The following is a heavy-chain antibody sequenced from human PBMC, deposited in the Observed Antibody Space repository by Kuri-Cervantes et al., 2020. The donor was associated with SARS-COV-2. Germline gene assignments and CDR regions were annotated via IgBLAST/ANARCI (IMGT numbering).Heavy chain of an antibody. CDR3: ARGGGSYWRWFDP. J-gene: IGHJ5*02. Sequence: GESLKISCAASGFTFSSYSMNWVRQAPGKGLEWVSSISSSSSYIYYADSVKGRFTISRDNSKSTLYLQMNSVRAEDTAVYYRARGGGSYWRWFDPWGQGTLVTVSS. V-gene: IGHV3-21*01. CDR2: ISSSSSYI. D-gene: IGHD1-26*01. CDR1: GFTFSSYS.